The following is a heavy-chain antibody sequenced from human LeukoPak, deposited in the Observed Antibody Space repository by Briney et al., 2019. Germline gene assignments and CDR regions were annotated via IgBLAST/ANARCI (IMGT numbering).Heavy chain of an antibody. CDR3: ARAYRIAARPGRANWFDP. J-gene: IGHJ5*02. CDR1: GYTFTGYY. V-gene: IGHV1-2*02. CDR2: INPNSGGT. D-gene: IGHD6-6*01. Sequence: ASVKVSCKASGYTFTGYYMHWVRQAPGQGLEWMGWINPNSGGTNYAQKFQGRVTMTRDTSISTAYMELSRLRSDDTAVYYCARAYRIAARPGRANWFDPWGQGTLVTVSS.